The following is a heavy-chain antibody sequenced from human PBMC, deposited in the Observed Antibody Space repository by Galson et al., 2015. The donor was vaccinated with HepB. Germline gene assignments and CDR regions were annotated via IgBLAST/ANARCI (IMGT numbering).Heavy chain of an antibody. Sequence: SVKVSCKASGYTFTSYGISWVRQAPGQGLEWVGWISAYNGNTNYAQKLQGRVTMATDTSTSTAYMELRSLRSDDTAVYYCARAPYYDFWSGQAGGYWGQGTLVTVSS. CDR2: ISAYNGNT. CDR3: ARAPYYDFWSGQAGGY. J-gene: IGHJ4*02. V-gene: IGHV1-18*04. D-gene: IGHD3-3*01. CDR1: GYTFTSYG.